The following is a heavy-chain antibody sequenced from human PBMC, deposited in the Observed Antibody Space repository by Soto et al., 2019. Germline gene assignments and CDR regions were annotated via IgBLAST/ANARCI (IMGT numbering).Heavy chain of an antibody. CDR3: ARSIAAAGKVFDY. CDR1: GGSISSYC. J-gene: IGHJ4*02. V-gene: IGHV4-59*01. CDR2: IYYSGST. Sequence: PLETLSLTCTVSGGSISSYCWSWIRQPPGKGLEWIGYIYYSGSTNYNPSLKSRVTISVDTSKNQFSLKLSSVTAADTAVYYCARSIAAAGKVFDYWGQGTLVTVSS. D-gene: IGHD6-13*01.